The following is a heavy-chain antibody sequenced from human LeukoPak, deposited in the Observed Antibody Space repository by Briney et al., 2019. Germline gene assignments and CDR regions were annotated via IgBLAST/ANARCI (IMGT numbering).Heavy chain of an antibody. Sequence: ASVKVSCKAFGYTFINYAIHWVRQAPGQRLEWMGWINPYNGDTEYSQKLQGRVTITKDTSATTAYMDLSTLKSEDTAVYYCARGSSSDWPLEYWGRGILVTVSS. CDR1: GYTFINYA. CDR2: INPYNGDT. J-gene: IGHJ4*02. D-gene: IGHD6-19*01. V-gene: IGHV1-3*01. CDR3: ARGSSSDWPLEY.